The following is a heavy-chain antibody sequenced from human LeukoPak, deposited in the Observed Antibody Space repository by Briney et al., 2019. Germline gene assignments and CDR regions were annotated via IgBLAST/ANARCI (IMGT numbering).Heavy chain of an antibody. CDR3: AKGGTSNYYYYYYMDV. D-gene: IGHD1-14*01. CDR2: ISGSGGST. V-gene: IGHV3-23*01. CDR1: GFTFSSYA. Sequence: PGGSLRLSCAASGFTFSSYATSWVRQAPGKGLEWVSAISGSGGSTYYADSVKGRFTISRDNSKNTLYLQMNSLRAEDTAVYYCAKGGTSNYYYYYYMDVWGKGTTVTVSS. J-gene: IGHJ6*03.